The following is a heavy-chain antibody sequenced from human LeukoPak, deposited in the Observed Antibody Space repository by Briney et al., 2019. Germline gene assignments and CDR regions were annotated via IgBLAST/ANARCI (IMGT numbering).Heavy chain of an antibody. D-gene: IGHD6-19*01. J-gene: IGHJ6*02. Sequence: GRSLRLSCAASRFTLSRHAMHWVRQAPGKGLEWVTLLSYDGSNKYYADSVKGRFTISRDNSKNTLYLQMNSLRAEDTAVYYCARSAVAGATPDYYYGMDVWGQGTTVTVSS. CDR3: ARSAVAGATPDYYYGMDV. V-gene: IGHV3-30-3*01. CDR1: RFTLSRHA. CDR2: LSYDGSNK.